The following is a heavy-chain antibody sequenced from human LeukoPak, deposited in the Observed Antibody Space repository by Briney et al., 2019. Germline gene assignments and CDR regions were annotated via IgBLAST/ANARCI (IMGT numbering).Heavy chain of an antibody. CDR2: IYHSGST. Sequence: SETLSLTCAVSGYSISSGYYWGWIRQPPGKGLEWIGSIYHSGSTYYNPSLKSRVTISVDTSKNQFSLKLSSVTAADTAVYYRATLYCSSTSCHDAFDIWGQGTMVTVSS. CDR3: ATLYCSSTSCHDAFDI. D-gene: IGHD2-2*01. J-gene: IGHJ3*02. CDR1: GYSISSGYY. V-gene: IGHV4-38-2*01.